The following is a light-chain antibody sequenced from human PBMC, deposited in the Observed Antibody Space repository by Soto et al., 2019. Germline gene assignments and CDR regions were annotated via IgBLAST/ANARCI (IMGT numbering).Light chain of an antibody. J-gene: IGKJ4*01. Sequence: EIVLTQSPGTLSLSPGERATLPCRASQSVSSSYLAWYQQKPGQAPRLLIYGASSRATGIPDRFSGSGSGTDFTLTISRLEPEDFAVYYCQQYGSSTLTFGGGTKVDIK. V-gene: IGKV3-20*01. CDR1: QSVSSSY. CDR3: QQYGSSTLT. CDR2: GAS.